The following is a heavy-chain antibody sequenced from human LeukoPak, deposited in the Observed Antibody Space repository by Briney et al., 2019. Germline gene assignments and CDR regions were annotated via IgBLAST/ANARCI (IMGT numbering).Heavy chain of an antibody. J-gene: IGHJ4*02. CDR3: ANFLVGWAFDY. D-gene: IGHD2-2*01. V-gene: IGHV3-23*01. CDR1: GFTFSNYA. CDR2: ISGSGGST. Sequence: GGSLRLSCAASGFTFSNYAMSWVRQAPGKGLEWVSAISGSGGSTYYADSVKGRFTISRDNSKNTLYLQMNSLRAEGTAVYYCANFLVGWAFDYWGQGTLVTVSS.